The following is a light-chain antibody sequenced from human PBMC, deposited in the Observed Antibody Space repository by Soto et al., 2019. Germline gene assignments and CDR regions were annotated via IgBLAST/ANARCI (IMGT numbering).Light chain of an antibody. CDR3: QQYQTYSQ. CDR1: QSINTW. V-gene: IGKV1-5*03. J-gene: IGKJ1*01. Sequence: DIQMTQSPSTLSASVGDRVTITWRASQSINTWLAWYQLKPGRAPKLLIYKASTLESGVSSRFSGSGSGTEFTLTISSLQPDDFATYYCQQYQTYSQFGQGTKVDIK. CDR2: KAS.